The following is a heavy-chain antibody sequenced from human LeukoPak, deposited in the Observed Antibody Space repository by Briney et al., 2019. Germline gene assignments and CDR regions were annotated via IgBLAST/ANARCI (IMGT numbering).Heavy chain of an antibody. Sequence: SGTLSLTCTVSGGSISSYYWSWIRQPPGKGLEWIGYIYYSGSTYYNPSLKSRVTISVDTSKNQFSLKLSSVTAADTAVYYCAREPGYYDSSGYYYRDAFDIWGQGTMVTVSS. CDR2: IYYSGST. CDR1: GGSISSYY. CDR3: AREPGYYDSSGYYYRDAFDI. V-gene: IGHV4-59*12. D-gene: IGHD3-22*01. J-gene: IGHJ3*02.